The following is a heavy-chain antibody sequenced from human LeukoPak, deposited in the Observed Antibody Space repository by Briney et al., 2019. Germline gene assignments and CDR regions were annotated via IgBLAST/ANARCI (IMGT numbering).Heavy chain of an antibody. J-gene: IGHJ4*02. V-gene: IGHV1-18*01. Sequence: GASVKVSCKASGGTFSSYAISWVRQAPGQGLEWMGWISVYNGNTNYAQKFQDRVTMTTDTSTNTAYMELRSLRSDDTALFYCARDSTWIQKSFDYWGQGTLVTVSS. CDR2: ISVYNGNT. D-gene: IGHD5-18*01. CDR1: GGTFSSYA. CDR3: ARDSTWIQKSFDY.